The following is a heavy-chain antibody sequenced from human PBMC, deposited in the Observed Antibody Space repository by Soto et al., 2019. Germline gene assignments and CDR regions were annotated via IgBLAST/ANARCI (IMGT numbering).Heavy chain of an antibody. V-gene: IGHV5-51*01. Sequence: GESLKISCKGSGYSFTSYWIGWVRQMPGKGLEWMGIIYPGDSDTRYSPSFQGQVTISADKSISTAYLQWSSLKASDTAMYYCARHKYCSSTSCYRSYGMDVWGQGTTVTV. D-gene: IGHD2-2*01. CDR3: ARHKYCSSTSCYRSYGMDV. J-gene: IGHJ6*02. CDR1: GYSFTSYW. CDR2: IYPGDSDT.